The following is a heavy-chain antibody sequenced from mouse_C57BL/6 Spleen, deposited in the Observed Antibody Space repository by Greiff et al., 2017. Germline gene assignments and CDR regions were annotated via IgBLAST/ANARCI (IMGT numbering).Heavy chain of an antibody. V-gene: IGHV1-26*01. D-gene: IGHD3-1*01. CDR1: GYTFTDYY. CDR3: ARKESGAMDY. CDR2: INPNNGGT. J-gene: IGHJ4*01. Sequence: VQLQQSGPELVKPGASVKISCKASGYTFTDYYMNWVKQSHGKSLEWIGDINPNNGGTSYNQKFKGKATLTVDKSSSTAYMELRSLTSEDSAVYYCARKESGAMDYWGQGTSVTVSS.